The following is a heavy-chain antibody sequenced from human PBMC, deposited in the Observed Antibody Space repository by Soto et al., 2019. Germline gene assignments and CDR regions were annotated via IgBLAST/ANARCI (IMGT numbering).Heavy chain of an antibody. CDR1: GYTFTSYG. Sequence: ASVKVSCKASGYTFTSYGISWVRQAPGQGLEWMGWISAYNGNTNYAQKLQGRVTMTTDTSTSTAYMELRSLRSDDTAVYYCARAVVVVVATSALDYWGQGTLGTVSS. CDR2: ISAYNGNT. CDR3: ARAVVVVVATSALDY. J-gene: IGHJ4*02. V-gene: IGHV1-18*01. D-gene: IGHD2-2*01.